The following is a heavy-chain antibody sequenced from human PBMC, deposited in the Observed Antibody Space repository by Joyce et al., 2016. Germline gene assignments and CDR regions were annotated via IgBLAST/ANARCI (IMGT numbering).Heavy chain of an antibody. J-gene: IGHJ4*02. CDR3: ASGFNFKGRSFFDY. D-gene: IGHD3-10*01. V-gene: IGHV4-30-2*01. CDR1: GASVSSGGYS. Sequence: QLQLQESGSGLVKPSQTLSLTCAVSGASVSSGGYSWSWLRQPPGKGLEWIGYIYHNESTYDNPSLKSRVTISVDRSKNQFSLKLASVTAADTAVYYCASGFNFKGRSFFDYWGQGALVTVSS. CDR2: IYHNEST.